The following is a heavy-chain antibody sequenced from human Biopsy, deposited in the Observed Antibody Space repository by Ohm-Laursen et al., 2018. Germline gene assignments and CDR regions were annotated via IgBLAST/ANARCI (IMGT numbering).Heavy chain of an antibody. D-gene: IGHD3-3*01. J-gene: IGHJ3*01. Sequence: TLSLTCTVSDDSIRNFYWTWIRQPPGQGLEWIGHASYSGYTNYNPSLKSRVTISVDTSKNHFSLNLRSVTAADTAFYSCARLGNFWNAEDGLDLWGLGTMVTVSS. V-gene: IGHV4-59*08. CDR3: ARLGNFWNAEDGLDL. CDR2: ASYSGYT. CDR1: DDSIRNFY.